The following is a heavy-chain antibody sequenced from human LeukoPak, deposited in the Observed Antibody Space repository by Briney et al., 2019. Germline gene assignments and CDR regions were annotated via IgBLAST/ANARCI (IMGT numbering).Heavy chain of an antibody. D-gene: IGHD6-25*01. V-gene: IGHV5-51*01. CDR1: GYSFTSYW. J-gene: IGHJ3*02. CDR2: IYPGDSDT. CDR3: ARHIGYSSALGAFDI. Sequence: GESLKISCKGSGYSFTSYWIGWVRQMPGEGLEWMGIIYPGDSDTRYSPSFQGQVTISADKSISTAYLQWSSLKASDTAMYYCARHIGYSSALGAFDIWGQGTMVTVSS.